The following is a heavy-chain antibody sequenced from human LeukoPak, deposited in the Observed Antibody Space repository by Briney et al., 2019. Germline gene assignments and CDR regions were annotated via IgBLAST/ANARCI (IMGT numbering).Heavy chain of an antibody. CDR3: ARSDYYDSSGYDY. CDR1: GGSISSGDYY. D-gene: IGHD3-22*01. V-gene: IGHV4-30-4*01. J-gene: IGHJ4*02. Sequence: SETLSLTCTVSGGSISSGDYYWSWIRQPPGKGLEWIGYIYYSGSTYYNPSLKSRVTISVDTSKNQFSLKLSSVTAADTAVYYCARSDYYDSSGYDYWGQGTLVTVSS. CDR2: IYYSGST.